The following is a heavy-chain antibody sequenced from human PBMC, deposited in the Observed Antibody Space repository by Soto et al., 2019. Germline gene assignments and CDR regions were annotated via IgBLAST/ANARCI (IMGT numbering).Heavy chain of an antibody. V-gene: IGHV1-8*02. CDR3: STWGRNGWYTGFF. D-gene: IGHD6-19*01. CDR2: MNPNSGRT. J-gene: IGHJ4*02. CDR1: GYTLTDYD. Sequence: QVQLVQSGAEVRKPGASVKVSCKTSGYTLTDYDINWVRQAPGQGLEWVGRMNPNSGRTDYAQKLEGRVTMTRDISISTAYMELSSLGYDDTAVDFCSTWGRNGWYTGFFWGQGTLVTVSS.